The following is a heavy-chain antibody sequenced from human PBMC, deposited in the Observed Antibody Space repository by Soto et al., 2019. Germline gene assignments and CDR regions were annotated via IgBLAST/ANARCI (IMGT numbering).Heavy chain of an antibody. CDR1: GGSISSSSYY. J-gene: IGHJ6*03. V-gene: IGHV4-39*01. Sequence: QLQLQESGPGLVKPSETLSLTCTVSGGSISSSSYYWGWIRQPPGKGLEWIGSIYYSGSTYYNPSLMCRVTISVDTSKNQFSLKLSSVTAADTAVYYCARPLYYYYYMDVWGKGTTVTVSS. CDR2: IYYSGST. CDR3: ARPLYYYYYMDV.